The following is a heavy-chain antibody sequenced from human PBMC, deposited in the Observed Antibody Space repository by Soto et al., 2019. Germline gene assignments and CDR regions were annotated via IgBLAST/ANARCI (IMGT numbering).Heavy chain of an antibody. J-gene: IGHJ3*01. V-gene: IGHV1-18*01. Sequence: EASVKVSCKASGYTFNKYGFNWVRQAPGQGLEWMGRISAFNDYTNLAQKFQGRVTLTTDASTNTAYMELQILRSDDTAMYYCARGRGVVIPAGTPDAFDVWGQGTKVTVSS. D-gene: IGHD6-13*01. CDR1: GYTFNKYG. CDR2: ISAFNDYT. CDR3: ARGRGVVIPAGTPDAFDV.